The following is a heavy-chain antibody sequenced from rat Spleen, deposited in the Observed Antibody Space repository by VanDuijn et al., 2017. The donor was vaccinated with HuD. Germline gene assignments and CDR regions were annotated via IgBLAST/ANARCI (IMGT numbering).Heavy chain of an antibody. CDR1: GYSITSSYR. J-gene: IGHJ2*01. Sequence: EVQPQESGPGLVKPSQSLSLTCSVNGYSITSSYRWNWIRKFPGNKLEWMGYIDNAGSTNYNPSLKSRISISRDTSKNQFFLKVDSVINDDTATYYCAANYDGTHYYSDYWGQGVVVTVSS. CDR2: IDNAGST. D-gene: IGHD1-12*02. V-gene: IGHV3-3*01. CDR3: AANYDGTHYYSDY.